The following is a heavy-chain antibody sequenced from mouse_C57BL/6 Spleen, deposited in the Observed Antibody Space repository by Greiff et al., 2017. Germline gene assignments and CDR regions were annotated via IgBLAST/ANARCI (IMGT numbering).Heavy chain of an antibody. Sequence: QVQLQQPGAELVMPGASVKLSCKASGYTFTSYWMPWVKQRPGQGLEWIGEIDPSDSYTNYNQKFKGKSTLTVDKSSSTAYMQLSSLTSEDSAVYYCAREVAGAMDYWGQGTSVTVSS. V-gene: IGHV1-69*01. J-gene: IGHJ4*01. CDR2: IDPSDSYT. CDR3: AREVAGAMDY. D-gene: IGHD1-1*01. CDR1: GYTFTSYW.